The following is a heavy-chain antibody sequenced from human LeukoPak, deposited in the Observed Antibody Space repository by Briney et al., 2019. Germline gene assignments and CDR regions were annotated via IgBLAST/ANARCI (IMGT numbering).Heavy chain of an antibody. CDR2: IYYSGST. Sequence: PSKTLSLTCTVSGGSISSSSYYWGWIRQPPGKGLEWIGSIYYSGSTYYNPSLKSRVTISVDTSKNQFSLKLSSVTAADTAVYYCARDSSGPDNWFDPWGQGTLVTVSS. J-gene: IGHJ5*02. CDR3: ARDSSGPDNWFDP. V-gene: IGHV4-39*07. CDR1: GGSISSSSYY. D-gene: IGHD3-22*01.